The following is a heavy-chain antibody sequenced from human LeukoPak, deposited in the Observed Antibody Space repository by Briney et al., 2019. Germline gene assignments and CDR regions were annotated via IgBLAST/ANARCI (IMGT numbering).Heavy chain of an antibody. V-gene: IGHV3-9*01. J-gene: IGHJ4*02. CDR1: GFTFADYA. CDR2: ISWNSGTI. D-gene: IGHD6-13*01. CDR3: AKDIWQQLALFDY. Sequence: GGSLRLSCAASGFTFADYAMHWVRQAPGKGLEWVSGISWNSGTIGYADSVKGRFTISRDNAKNSLYLQMNSLRAEDTALYYCAKDIWQQLALFDYWGQGTLLTVSS.